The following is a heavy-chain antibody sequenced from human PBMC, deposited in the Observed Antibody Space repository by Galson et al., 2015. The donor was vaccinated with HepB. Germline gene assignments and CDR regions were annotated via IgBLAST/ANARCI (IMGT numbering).Heavy chain of an antibody. CDR3: ARHGKFAYGQNYFDY. J-gene: IGHJ4*02. CDR1: GYSFTSNW. CDR2: VFPDDSDT. D-gene: IGHD3-10*01. Sequence: QSGAEVKKPGESLKISCQSSGYSFTSNWIGWVRQMPGKGLEWMGIVFPDDSDTRYSPSFQGQVTISADKSISTAYLQWSSLKASDTAIYYCARHGKFAYGQNYFDYWGQGTLVTVSS. V-gene: IGHV5-51*01.